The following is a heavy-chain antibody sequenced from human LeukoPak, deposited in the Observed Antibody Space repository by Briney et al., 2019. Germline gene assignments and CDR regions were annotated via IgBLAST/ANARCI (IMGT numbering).Heavy chain of an antibody. Sequence: GGSLRLSCAASGFIFSTYSMNWVRQGPGKGLEWVSYISSSSSTIYYADSVKGRFTISRDNAKNSLCLQMNSLRDEDTGVYYCARGEGPFDYWGQGTLVTVSS. V-gene: IGHV3-48*02. CDR1: GFIFSTYS. J-gene: IGHJ4*02. CDR2: ISSSSSTI. CDR3: ARGEGPFDY.